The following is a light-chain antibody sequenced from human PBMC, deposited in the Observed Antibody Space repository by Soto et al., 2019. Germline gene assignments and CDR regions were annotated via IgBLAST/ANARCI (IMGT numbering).Light chain of an antibody. Sequence: EIVMTQSPATLSVSPGETATLSCRASQSLTSYLAWYQQKPGQAPRLLIHDAFSRATGIPDRFSGSGSGTDFTLTISRLEPEDFAVYYCQQYGNSPFTFGQGSRLAI. CDR3: QQYGNSPFT. CDR2: DAF. V-gene: IGKV3-20*01. J-gene: IGKJ5*01. CDR1: QSLTSY.